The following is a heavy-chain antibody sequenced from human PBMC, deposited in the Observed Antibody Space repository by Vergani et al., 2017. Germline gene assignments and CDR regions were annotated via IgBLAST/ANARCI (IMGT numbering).Heavy chain of an antibody. CDR1: GFTFTRVG. CDR2: IRNDGSNK. D-gene: IGHD1-1*01. Sequence: QVQLVESGGGVVQPGGSLRLSCAASGFTFTRVGMHWVRQAPGKGLEWVSFIRNDGSNKYYGDSVKGRFTISRDISKNTLYLEMNQVRPEDTAIYYCAKGGWNYWFDSWGQGTLVIVS. CDR3: AKGGWNYWFDS. V-gene: IGHV3-30*02. J-gene: IGHJ5*01.